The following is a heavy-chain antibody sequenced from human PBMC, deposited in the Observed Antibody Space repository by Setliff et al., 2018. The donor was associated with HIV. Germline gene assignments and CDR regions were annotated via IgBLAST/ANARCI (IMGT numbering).Heavy chain of an antibody. D-gene: IGHD4-17*01. Sequence: ASVKVSCKASGYSLSTYAISWVRQAPGQGLEWMGWINTNTGNPTYAQDFTGRFVFSLDTSVSTAYLQISSLKAEDTAVYYCARDHDYGDLSRNWFYMDVWGKGTTVTVSS. CDR3: ARDHDYGDLSRNWFYMDV. CDR1: GYSLSTYA. V-gene: IGHV7-4-1*02. CDR2: INTNTGNP. J-gene: IGHJ6*03.